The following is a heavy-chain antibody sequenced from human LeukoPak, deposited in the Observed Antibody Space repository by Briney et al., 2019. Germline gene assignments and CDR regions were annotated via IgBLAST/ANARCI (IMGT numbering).Heavy chain of an antibody. CDR2: IIPIFGTA. CDR1: GGTFSSYA. J-gene: IGHJ5*02. V-gene: IGHV1-69*13. D-gene: IGHD4-11*01. CDR3: ARWSTVTKENWFDP. Sequence: SVKVSCTASGGTFSSYAISWVRQAPGQGLEWMGGIIPIFGTANYAQKFQGRVTITADESTSTAYMELSSLRSEDTAVYYRARWSTVTKENWFDPWGQGTLVTVSS.